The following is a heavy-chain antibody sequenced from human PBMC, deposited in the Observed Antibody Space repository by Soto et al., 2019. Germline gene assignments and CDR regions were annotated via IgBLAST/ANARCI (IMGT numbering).Heavy chain of an antibody. Sequence: ASVKGSCKASGYTLTGYYMHWLRQAPGQGLEWMGWINPNSGGTNYAQKFQGWVTMTRDTSISTAYMELSRLRSDDTAVYYCARGEPTDPIDVWGQGTTFTVSS. D-gene: IGHD4-17*01. CDR3: ARGEPTDPIDV. J-gene: IGHJ6*02. V-gene: IGHV1-2*04. CDR1: GYTLTGYY. CDR2: INPNSGGT.